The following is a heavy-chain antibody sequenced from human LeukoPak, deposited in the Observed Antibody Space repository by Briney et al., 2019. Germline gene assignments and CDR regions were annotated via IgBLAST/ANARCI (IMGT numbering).Heavy chain of an antibody. V-gene: IGHV3-23*01. Sequence: GGSLRLSCAASGFTFSSYAMSWVRQAPGKGLEWVSAISGSGGSTYYADSVKGRFTISRDNSKNTLYLQMNSLRAEDTAVYYCAKDLIAAAGKNYYYGVDVWGQGTTVTVSS. CDR2: ISGSGGST. CDR1: GFTFSSYA. CDR3: AKDLIAAAGKNYYYGVDV. J-gene: IGHJ6*02. D-gene: IGHD6-13*01.